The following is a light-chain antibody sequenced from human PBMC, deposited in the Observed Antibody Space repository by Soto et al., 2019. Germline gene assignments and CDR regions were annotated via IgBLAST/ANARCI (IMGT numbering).Light chain of an antibody. CDR1: QSISSY. J-gene: IGKJ1*01. CDR2: AAS. Sequence: DIQMTQSPSSLSASVGDRVTITCRASQSISSYLNWYQQKPGKAPKLLIYAASSLQSGVPSRFSGSASGTDFTLTISSLQSEFFATYYCQQSYSTPRTFGQGTKLDSK. V-gene: IGKV1-39*01. CDR3: QQSYSTPRT.